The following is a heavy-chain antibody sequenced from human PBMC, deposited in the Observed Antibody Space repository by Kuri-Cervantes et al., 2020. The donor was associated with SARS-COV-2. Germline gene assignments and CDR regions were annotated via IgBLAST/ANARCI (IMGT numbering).Heavy chain of an antibody. D-gene: IGHD3-3*01. J-gene: IGHJ3*02. Sequence: LRLSCAISGDSVSSNSAAWNWIRQSPSRGLEWLGRTYYRSKWYNDYAVSVKSRITINPDTSKNQFSLQLNSVTPEDTAVYYCARDRKGFLEWLFDAFDIWGQGTMVTVSS. CDR1: GDSVSSNSAA. V-gene: IGHV6-1*01. CDR3: ARDRKGFLEWLFDAFDI. CDR2: TYYRSKWYN.